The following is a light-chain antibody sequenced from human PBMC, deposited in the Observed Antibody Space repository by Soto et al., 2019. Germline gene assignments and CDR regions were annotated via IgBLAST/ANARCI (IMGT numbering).Light chain of an antibody. CDR2: DAF. J-gene: IGKJ3*01. Sequence: DIQMTQSPSSVSASVGDRVTITCRTSQDISRYLLWFQQKPGKAPKLLMSDAFALQSGVLSRFSGSGSGTVFSLSISSLQLGEFATYYCQQAKTYPRTFGPGTRVDI. V-gene: IGKV1-12*01. CDR3: QQAKTYPRT. CDR1: QDISRY.